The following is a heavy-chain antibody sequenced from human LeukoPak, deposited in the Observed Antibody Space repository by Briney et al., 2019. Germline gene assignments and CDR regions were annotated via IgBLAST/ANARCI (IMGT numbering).Heavy chain of an antibody. CDR3: ARIAAAGNRRLSY. J-gene: IGHJ4*02. V-gene: IGHV1-8*01. CDR2: MSPNSGNT. CDR1: GYTFTSYD. D-gene: IGHD6-13*01. Sequence: ASVKVSCKASGYTFTSYDINWVRQATGQGLEWMGWMSPNSGNTGYAQKFQGRIIVSRNTSISTAYMELSSLTSEDTAIYYCARIAAAGNRRLSYWGQGTLVTVAS.